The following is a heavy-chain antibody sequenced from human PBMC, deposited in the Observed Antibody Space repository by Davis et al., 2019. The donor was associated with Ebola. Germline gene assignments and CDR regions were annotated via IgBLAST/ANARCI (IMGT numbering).Heavy chain of an antibody. CDR3: AREGLVGDYYYGMDV. J-gene: IGHJ6*02. V-gene: IGHV4-61*01. CDR1: GGSVSSGSYY. Sequence: SETLSLTCTVSGGSVSSGSYYWSWIRQPPEKGLEWVGYIYYSGSTNCNPSLKSRVTISVDTSKNQFSLKLSSVTAADTAVYYCAREGLVGDYYYGMDVWGQGTTVTVSS. CDR2: IYYSGST. D-gene: IGHD6-6*01.